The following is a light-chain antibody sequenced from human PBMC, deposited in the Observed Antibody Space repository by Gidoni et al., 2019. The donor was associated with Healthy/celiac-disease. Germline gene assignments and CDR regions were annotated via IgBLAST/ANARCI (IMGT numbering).Light chain of an antibody. Sequence: ELVLTQSPATLSLSPGERATLSCRASQSVSSSLAWYQQKPGQAPRLLIYDASNRATGIPARFSGSGSGTDFTLTISSLEPEDFALYYCQQRSNWPPFGPGTKVDIK. CDR3: QQRSNWPP. V-gene: IGKV3-11*01. J-gene: IGKJ3*01. CDR1: QSVSSS. CDR2: DAS.